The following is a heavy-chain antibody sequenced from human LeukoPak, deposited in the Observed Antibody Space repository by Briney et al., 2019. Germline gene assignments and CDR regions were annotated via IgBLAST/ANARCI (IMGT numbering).Heavy chain of an antibody. Sequence: GGSLRLSCAASGFTFDDYGMSWVRQAPGKGLERVSGINWNGGSTGYADSVKGRFTISRDNAKNSLYLQMNSLRAEDTALYHCARAAAAGLYYYYYMDVWGKGTTVTVSS. CDR2: INWNGGST. J-gene: IGHJ6*03. CDR3: ARAAAAGLYYYYYMDV. V-gene: IGHV3-20*01. D-gene: IGHD6-13*01. CDR1: GFTFDDYG.